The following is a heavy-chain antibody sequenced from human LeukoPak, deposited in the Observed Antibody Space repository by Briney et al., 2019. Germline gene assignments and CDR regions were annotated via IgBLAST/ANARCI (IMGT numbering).Heavy chain of an antibody. D-gene: IGHD3-3*01. V-gene: IGHV3-23*01. CDR2: ISGSGGST. CDR1: GFTFSSYS. Sequence: GGSLRLSCAASGFTFSSYSMNWFRKAPGKGLEWVSVISGSGGSTYYADSVKGRFTISRDNSKNTLYLQMNSLRAEDTAVYYCAKDLPTYYDFWSGYWGFDYWGQGTLVTVSS. J-gene: IGHJ4*02. CDR3: AKDLPTYYDFWSGYWGFDY.